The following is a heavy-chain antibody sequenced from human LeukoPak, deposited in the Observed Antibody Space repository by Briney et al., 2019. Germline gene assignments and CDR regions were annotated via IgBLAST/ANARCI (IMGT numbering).Heavy chain of an antibody. V-gene: IGHV3-21*01. Sequence: GGSLRLSCAASGFTFSSYSMNWVRQAPGKGLEWVSAMSSSSSYIYYADSVKGRFTISRDNAKNSLYLQMNSLRAEDTAVYYCARSGLYYYYYYGMDVWGQGTTVTVSS. CDR2: MSSSSSYI. D-gene: IGHD2-15*01. CDR1: GFTFSSYS. J-gene: IGHJ6*02. CDR3: ARSGLYYYYYYGMDV.